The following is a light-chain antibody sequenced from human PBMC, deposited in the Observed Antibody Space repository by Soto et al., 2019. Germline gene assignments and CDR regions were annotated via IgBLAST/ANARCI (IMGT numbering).Light chain of an antibody. CDR2: EVT. Sequence: QSVLTQPASVSGSPGRSITISCPGTSSDIGNYNYVFWYQQHPGKAPKLIIYEVTNRTSEISKRFSGSKFGNTASLTISGLQAEDEADYFCSSFISTSTLFVFGTGTKVTVL. CDR1: SSDIGNYNY. V-gene: IGLV2-14*01. J-gene: IGLJ1*01. CDR3: SSFISTSTLFV.